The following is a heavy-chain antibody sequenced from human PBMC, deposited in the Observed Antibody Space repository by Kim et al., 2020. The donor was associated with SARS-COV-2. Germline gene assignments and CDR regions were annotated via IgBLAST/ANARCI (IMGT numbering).Heavy chain of an antibody. Sequence: YNPSLKSRVTISVDTSKNQFSLKLSSVTAADTAVYYCARAGSSWYAPFDYWGQGTLVTVSS. D-gene: IGHD6-13*01. J-gene: IGHJ4*02. CDR3: ARAGSSWYAPFDY. V-gene: IGHV4-34*01.